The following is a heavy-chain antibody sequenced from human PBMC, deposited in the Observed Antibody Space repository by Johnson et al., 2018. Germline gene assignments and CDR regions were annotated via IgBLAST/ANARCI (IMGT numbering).Heavy chain of an antibody. CDR3: AKSPYSYETPAYYIDV. V-gene: IGHV3-30*18. CDR2: ISYDGSKK. J-gene: IGHJ6*03. Sequence: VQLVESGGGVVQPGRSLRLSCVASGFTFSSYGMYWFRQAPGRGLEGVQVISYDGSKKNYEDTGKGRFTISRANSKNTLYLQMNSLRAEDMAVYYCAKSPYSYETPAYYIDVWGKGTTVTVSS. D-gene: IGHD5-18*01. CDR1: GFTFSSYG.